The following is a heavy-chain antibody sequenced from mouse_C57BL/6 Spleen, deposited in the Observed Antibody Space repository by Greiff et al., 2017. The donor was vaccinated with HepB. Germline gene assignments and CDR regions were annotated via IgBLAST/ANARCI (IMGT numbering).Heavy chain of an antibody. CDR3: ARGYYGSSPYAMDY. CDR1: GFSLTSYG. V-gene: IGHV2-6*03. CDR2: IWSDGST. D-gene: IGHD1-1*01. Sequence: QVQLQQSGPGLVAPSQSLSITCTVSGFSLTSYGVHWVRQPPGKGLEWLVVIWSDGSTTYNSALKSRLSISKDNSKSQVFLKMNSLQTDDTAMYYCARGYYGSSPYAMDYWGQGTSVTVSS. J-gene: IGHJ4*01.